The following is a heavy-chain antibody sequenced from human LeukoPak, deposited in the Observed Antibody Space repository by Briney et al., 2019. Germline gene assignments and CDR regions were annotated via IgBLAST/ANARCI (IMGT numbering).Heavy chain of an antibody. D-gene: IGHD2-8*02. CDR2: INPNSGDT. CDR1: GYTFTGYY. Sequence: ASVKVSCKASGYTFTGYYIHWVRQAPGQGLEWMGWINPNSGDTNYAQKFQVRVTMTRDTSISTAYMYLSSLRSDDTAVYYCARYPILATRRPTALYWGQGTLVTVSS. V-gene: IGHV1-2*02. CDR3: ARYPILATRRPTALY. J-gene: IGHJ4*02.